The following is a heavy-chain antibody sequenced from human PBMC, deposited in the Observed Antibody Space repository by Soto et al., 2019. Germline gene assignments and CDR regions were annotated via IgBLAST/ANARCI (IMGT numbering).Heavy chain of an antibody. CDR2: IYYSGST. CDR1: GGSISSYY. CDR3: ARVCSGWYGNWYFDL. J-gene: IGHJ2*01. Sequence: QVQLQESGPGLVKPSETLSLTCTVSGGSISSYYWSWIRQPPGKGLKWIGYIYYSGSTNYTPSLKSRVTISVDTSKNQFSLKLSSVTAADTAVYYCARVCSGWYGNWYFDLWGRGTLVTVSS. D-gene: IGHD6-19*01. V-gene: IGHV4-59*01.